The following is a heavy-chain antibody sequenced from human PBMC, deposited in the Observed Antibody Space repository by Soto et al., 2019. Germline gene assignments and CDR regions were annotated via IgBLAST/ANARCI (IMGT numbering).Heavy chain of an antibody. V-gene: IGHV3-21*01. J-gene: IGHJ5*02. D-gene: IGHD2-15*01. CDR3: ARDLGYCSGGSCYVPWFDP. CDR1: GFTFSSYS. Sequence: GGSLRLSCAASGFTFSSYSMNWVRQAPGKGLEWVSSISSSSSYIYYADSVKGRFTISRDNAKNSLYPQMNSLRAEDTAVYYCARDLGYCSGGSCYVPWFDPWGQGTLVTVSS. CDR2: ISSSSSYI.